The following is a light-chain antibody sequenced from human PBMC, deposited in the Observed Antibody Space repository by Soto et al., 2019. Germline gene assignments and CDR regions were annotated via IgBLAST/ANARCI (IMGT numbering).Light chain of an antibody. Sequence: EIVLTQSPGTLSLSPGERATLSCRASQSVRSTYLAWYQQKPGQAPRLLIYGASSRATGIPDRFSGSGSGTDFTLTISRLEPEDFAVYYCQQLSNWPPEVTFGPGTKVDIK. CDR1: QSVRSTY. CDR3: QQLSNWPPEVT. J-gene: IGKJ3*01. V-gene: IGKV3D-20*02. CDR2: GAS.